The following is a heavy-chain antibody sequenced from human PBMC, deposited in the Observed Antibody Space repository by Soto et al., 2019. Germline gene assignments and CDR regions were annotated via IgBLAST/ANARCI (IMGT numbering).Heavy chain of an antibody. V-gene: IGHV1-46*01. D-gene: IGHD2-15*01. CDR3: ARGALEYCSGGNCDLAQYNWFDP. CDR2: IIPSGGST. Sequence: GASVKVSCKASGYTFTSYYMHWVRQAPGQGLEWMGIIIPSGGSTSYAQKFQGRVTMARDTSTSTVYMELSSLRSEDTAVYYCARGALEYCSGGNCDLAQYNWFDPWGQGTLVTVSS. J-gene: IGHJ5*02. CDR1: GYTFTSYY.